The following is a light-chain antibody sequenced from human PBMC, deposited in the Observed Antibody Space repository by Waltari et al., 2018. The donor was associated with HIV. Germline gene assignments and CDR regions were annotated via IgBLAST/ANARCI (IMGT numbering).Light chain of an antibody. CDR3: QQSYSSSQT. CDR2: AAS. V-gene: IGKV1-39*01. Sequence: DFQMTQSPSSLSASVGDSVTITCRASQSISTNLNWYQQKPGKAPKLLIYAASSLQSGVPSRFSGSGSRTDFTLTISRLQPEDFATYYCQQSYSSSQTFGQGTNLQI. J-gene: IGKJ2*01. CDR1: QSISTN.